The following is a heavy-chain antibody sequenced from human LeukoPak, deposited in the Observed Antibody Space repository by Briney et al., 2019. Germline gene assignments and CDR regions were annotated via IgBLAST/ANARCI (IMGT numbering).Heavy chain of an antibody. CDR3: ARAERHGMDV. CDR2: INPSGGST. V-gene: IGHV1-46*01. Sequence: GASVNVSCKASGYTFTSYYMHWVRQAPGQGLEWMGIINPSGGSTSYAQKFQGRVTMTRDTSTSTVYMELRSLRSEDTAVYHCARAERHGMDVWGQGTTVTVSS. J-gene: IGHJ6*02. CDR1: GYTFTSYY. D-gene: IGHD6-25*01.